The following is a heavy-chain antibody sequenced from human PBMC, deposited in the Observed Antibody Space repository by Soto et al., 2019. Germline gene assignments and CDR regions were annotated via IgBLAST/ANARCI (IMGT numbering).Heavy chain of an antibody. CDR1: GGTFNYYA. Sequence: SVKVSCKASGGTFNYYAISWVRQAPGQGLEWMGGIIPIFGTANYAQKFQGRVTITADESTSTAYMKLSSLRSEDTAVYYCARVKTGTNFRFDPWGQGTLVTVSS. CDR2: IIPIFGTA. D-gene: IGHD1-7*01. CDR3: ARVKTGTNFRFDP. V-gene: IGHV1-69*13. J-gene: IGHJ5*02.